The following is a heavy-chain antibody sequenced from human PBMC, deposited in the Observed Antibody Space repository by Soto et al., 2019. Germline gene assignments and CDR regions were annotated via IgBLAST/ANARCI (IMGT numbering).Heavy chain of an antibody. D-gene: IGHD3-3*01. V-gene: IGHV1-69*02. CDR1: GDTFSFYT. CDR3: AASFGSGRRVFGY. J-gene: IGHJ4*02. Sequence: QVQLVQSGTEVKKPGSSVKVSCKASGDTFSFYTINWVRQAPGLGLEWVGRINPIVSMSNYAQKFQGRVSLTADTASMTVGLGLRMLCSYAAAMYFCAASFGSGRRVFGYWGQGALVIVSS. CDR2: INPIVSMS.